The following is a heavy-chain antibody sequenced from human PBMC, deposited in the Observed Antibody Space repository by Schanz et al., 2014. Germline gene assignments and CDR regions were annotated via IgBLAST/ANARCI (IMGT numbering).Heavy chain of an antibody. CDR3: ARGRVLES. CDR1: GFTLSNYA. V-gene: IGHV3-7*01. J-gene: IGHJ5*02. D-gene: IGHD1-1*01. CDR2: IKKDGSEK. Sequence: EVQLVESGGGLVQPGGSLRLSCAAPGFTLSNYAMHWVRQAPGKGLEWVANIKKDGSEKYYVDSVKGRFTISRDNAKNYLFLQMNSLRPEDTAVYYCARGRVLESWGQGTLVTVSS.